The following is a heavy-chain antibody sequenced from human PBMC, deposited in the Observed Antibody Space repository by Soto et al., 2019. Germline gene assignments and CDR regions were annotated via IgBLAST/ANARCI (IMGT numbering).Heavy chain of an antibody. Sequence: QVQLVQSGAEVKKPGASVKVPCKASGYNFTSYGISWVRQAPGQGLEWMGWISVYNGNTNYAQKLQGRVTMTTDTSTSTVYMELRSLRSDDTAVYYCARSRGYNWNYGWFDPWGQGTLVTVSS. CDR2: ISVYNGNT. V-gene: IGHV1-18*01. D-gene: IGHD1-7*01. CDR3: ARSRGYNWNYGWFDP. J-gene: IGHJ5*02. CDR1: GYNFTSYG.